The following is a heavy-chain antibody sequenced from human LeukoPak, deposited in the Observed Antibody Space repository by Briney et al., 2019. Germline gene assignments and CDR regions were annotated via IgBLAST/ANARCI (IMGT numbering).Heavy chain of an antibody. CDR1: GFTFRDYW. Sequence: PGGSLRLSCAASGFTFRDYWMSWVRQAPGKGLEWVANINQDGSEKNYVDSVKGRFTISRDNTKNSLYLQMNSLRAEDTALYYCARGYSLGYWGQGTLVTVSS. V-gene: IGHV3-7*05. D-gene: IGHD1-26*01. J-gene: IGHJ4*02. CDR3: ARGYSLGY. CDR2: INQDGSEK.